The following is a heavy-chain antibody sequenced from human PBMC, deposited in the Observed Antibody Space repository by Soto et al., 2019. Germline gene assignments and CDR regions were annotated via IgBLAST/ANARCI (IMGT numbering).Heavy chain of an antibody. Sequence: QVQLQESGPGLVKPSETLSLTCTVSGGSISSYYWSWIRQPPGKGLEWIGYIYYSGSTNYNPSLKSRVTRSVDTSKNQFSLKLSSVTAADTAVYYCARGTGYSSGWETGFDYWGQGTLVTVSS. V-gene: IGHV4-59*01. CDR3: ARGTGYSSGWETGFDY. D-gene: IGHD6-19*01. CDR1: GGSISSYY. CDR2: IYYSGST. J-gene: IGHJ4*02.